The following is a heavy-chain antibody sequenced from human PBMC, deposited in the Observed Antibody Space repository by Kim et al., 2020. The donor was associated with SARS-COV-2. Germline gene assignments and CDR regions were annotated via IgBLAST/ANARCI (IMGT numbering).Heavy chain of an antibody. CDR3: ARVDSSEGWALPFCAY. D-gene: IGHD6-19*01. CDR1: GYTFSDYA. Sequence: ASVKVSCKASGYTFSDYAVHWVRQASGQRLEWMGWISADRGSAQYSLKFRGTQYSQKFQGRVTITRDPSASTSYMELTSLASEDPAVYYCARVDSSEGWALPFCAYWGQATTVTASS. J-gene: IGHJ4*02. CDR2: ISADRGSAQYSLKFRGT. V-gene: IGHV1-3*01.